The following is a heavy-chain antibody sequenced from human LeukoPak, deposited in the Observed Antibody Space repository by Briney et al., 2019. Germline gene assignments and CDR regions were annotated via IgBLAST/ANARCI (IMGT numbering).Heavy chain of an antibody. CDR2: ISGSGGST. CDR3: AKGYYYGSGTYWDFFDY. CDR1: GFTFSSYA. J-gene: IGHJ4*02. V-gene: IGHV3-23*01. D-gene: IGHD3-10*01. Sequence: AGGSLRLSCAASGFTFSSYALSWVRQAPGKGLEWVSGISGSGGSTYYAVSVKGRFTISRENSKNTLYLEMNSLSAEDTAVYYCAKGYYYGSGTYWDFFDYWGQGALVTVSS.